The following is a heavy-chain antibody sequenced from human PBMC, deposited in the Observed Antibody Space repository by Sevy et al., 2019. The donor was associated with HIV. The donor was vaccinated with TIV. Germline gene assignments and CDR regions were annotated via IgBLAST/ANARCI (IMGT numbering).Heavy chain of an antibody. CDR2: IKQDGSEK. Sequence: GSLRLSCAASGFTFSSYWMSWVRQAPGKGLEWVANIKQDGSEKYYVDSVKGRFTISRDNAKNSLYLQMNSLRAEDTAVYDCASLALGYYYYYYMDVWGKGTTVTVSS. D-gene: IGHD7-27*01. J-gene: IGHJ6*03. V-gene: IGHV3-7*03. CDR3: ASLALGYYYYYYMDV. CDR1: GFTFSSYW.